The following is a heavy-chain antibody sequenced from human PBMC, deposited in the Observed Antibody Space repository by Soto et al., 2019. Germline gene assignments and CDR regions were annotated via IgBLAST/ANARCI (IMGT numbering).Heavy chain of an antibody. CDR1: GYTFTTYA. CDR2: INPRNGDK. J-gene: IGHJ5*02. V-gene: IGHV1-18*01. Sequence: ASVKVSCKASGYTFTTYAINWVRQAPGQGLEWLGWINPRNGDKRYAQNLQGRVTMTTHTSTTTAFMELRSLRSDDTAMYYCAKALGYCSGGSCYSNWFDPWGQGTLVTVSS. CDR3: AKALGYCSGGSCYSNWFDP. D-gene: IGHD2-15*01.